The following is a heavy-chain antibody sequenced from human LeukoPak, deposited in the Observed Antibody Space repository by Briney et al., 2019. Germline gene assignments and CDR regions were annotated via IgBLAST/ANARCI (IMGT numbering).Heavy chain of an antibody. J-gene: IGHJ4*02. D-gene: IGHD3-10*01. Sequence: RASVKVSCRASGYSFTDDGISWVRQAPGQGLEWMGWISPYNGNTQYADKFQGRVTVTAEISTTTAYLELRSLRSEDTAVYYCARGHMVRGVIDYWGQGTLVTVSP. V-gene: IGHV1-18*01. CDR2: ISPYNGNT. CDR1: GYSFTDDG. CDR3: ARGHMVRGVIDY.